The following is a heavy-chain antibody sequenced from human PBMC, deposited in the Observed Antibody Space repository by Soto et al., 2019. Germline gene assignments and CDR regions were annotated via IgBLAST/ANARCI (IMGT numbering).Heavy chain of an antibody. J-gene: IGHJ5*02. D-gene: IGHD6-13*01. V-gene: IGHV4-31*03. CDR1: DGSISSGGYY. CDR3: ARDQRSWYNWFDP. Sequence: QVQLQESGPGLVKPSQTLSLTCTVSDGSISSGGYYWSWIRQHPGKGLEWIGYIYYSGSTYYNPSLKSRVTISVDTSKNQFSLKLSSVTAADTAVYYCARDQRSWYNWFDPWGQGTLVTVSS. CDR2: IYYSGST.